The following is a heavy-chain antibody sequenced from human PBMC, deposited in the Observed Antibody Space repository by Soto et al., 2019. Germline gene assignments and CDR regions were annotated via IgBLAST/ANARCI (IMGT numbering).Heavy chain of an antibody. Sequence: ASLKVSCKASGGTFNSYAISWVRQAPGQGLEWMGGIIPIFGTANYAQKFQGRVTITADESTSTAYMELSSLRSEDTAVYYCARAVGSGTAGQYYYYYHGMDVWGQGTTDPSP. V-gene: IGHV1-69*13. CDR1: GGTFNSYA. CDR3: ARAVGSGTAGQYYYYYHGMDV. J-gene: IGHJ6*02. D-gene: IGHD3-10*01. CDR2: IIPIFGTA.